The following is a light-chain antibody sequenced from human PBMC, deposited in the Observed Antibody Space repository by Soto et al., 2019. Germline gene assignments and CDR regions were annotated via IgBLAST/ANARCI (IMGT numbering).Light chain of an antibody. CDR2: GAS. CDR3: QQYNNWRT. V-gene: IGKV3-15*01. J-gene: IGKJ1*01. CDR1: QSVSSN. Sequence: EIVMTQSPATLSVSPGVRATLSCRASQSVSSNLAWYQQKPGQAPRLLIYGASTRATGIPARFSGSGSGTEFTLTINSLQSEDFAVYYCQQYNNWRTFGQGTKV.